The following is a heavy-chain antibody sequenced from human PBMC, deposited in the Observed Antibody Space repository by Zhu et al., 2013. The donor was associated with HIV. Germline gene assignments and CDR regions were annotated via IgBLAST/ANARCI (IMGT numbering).Heavy chain of an antibody. Sequence: QVQLVQSGAEVKKPGASVKVSCKASGYTFTSYYMHWVRQAPGQGLEWMGWMNPNSGHTGFAQKFQGRLTMTSNFSMSTAYMELSGLTFDDTALYYCARAPTTHADRRGLYSWFDPWGPRVPLVHRLL. CDR2: MNPNSGHT. J-gene: IGHJ5*02. V-gene: IGHV1-8*02. CDR3: ARAPTTHADRRGLYSWFDP. D-gene: IGHD6-6*01. CDR1: GYTFTSYY.